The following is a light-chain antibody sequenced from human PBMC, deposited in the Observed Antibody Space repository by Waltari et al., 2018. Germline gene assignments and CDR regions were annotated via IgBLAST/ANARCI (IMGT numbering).Light chain of an antibody. V-gene: IGLV2-23*02. CDR3: CSYVGSSTWV. Sequence: QSALTQPASVSGSPGQSITISCTGTSSDVGTYNLVSWYQQHPDKAPKLMIYEVSQRPSGISNRFSGSKSGNTASLTISGLQAEDEADYYCCSYVGSSTWVFGGGTKLTVL. CDR2: EVS. J-gene: IGLJ3*02. CDR1: SSDVGTYNL.